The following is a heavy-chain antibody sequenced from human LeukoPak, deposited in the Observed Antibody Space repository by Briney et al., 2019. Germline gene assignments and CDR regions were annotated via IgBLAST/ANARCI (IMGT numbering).Heavy chain of an antibody. CDR1: GFTFSRYW. J-gene: IGHJ4*02. V-gene: IGHV3-7*04. Sequence: GGSLSLSCAASGFTFSRYWMSWVRQATGKGLEWVANIKQGGSERYYVDSVKGRFTSSRDNAKNPLYLQMNNLRAVDTAVYYCARGPSGGNGFSYWGLGTLVTVSS. CDR2: IKQGGSER. D-gene: IGHD2-15*01. CDR3: ARGPSGGNGFSY.